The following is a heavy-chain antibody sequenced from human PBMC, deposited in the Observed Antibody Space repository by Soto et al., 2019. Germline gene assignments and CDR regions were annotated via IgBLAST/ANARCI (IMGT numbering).Heavy chain of an antibody. Sequence: PSESLSLSCPVSGGSVSSGSYYWSWIRQPPGKGLEWIGYIYYSGSTNYNPSLKSRVTISVDTSKNQFSLKLSSVTAADTAVYYCARERRDGYNFGIPSYYFDYWGQGTLVTVSS. V-gene: IGHV4-61*01. CDR1: GGSVSSGSYY. CDR2: IYYSGST. J-gene: IGHJ4*02. CDR3: ARERRDGYNFGIPSYYFDY. D-gene: IGHD5-12*01.